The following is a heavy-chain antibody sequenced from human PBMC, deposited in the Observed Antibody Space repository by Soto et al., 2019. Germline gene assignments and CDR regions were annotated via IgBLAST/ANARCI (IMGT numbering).Heavy chain of an antibody. CDR1: GFTFSDHY. J-gene: IGHJ4*02. CDR2: VRNKANSYST. D-gene: IGHD2-2*01. Sequence: EVQLVESGVGLVQPGGSLRLSCVVSGFTFSDHYMDWVRQAPGKGLEYIGRVRNKANSYSTEYAASVKGRFTISRDDSKNSLYLQMNSLKTEVTAVYYCVRDSRFGSLDYWGQGTLVTVSS. CDR3: VRDSRFGSLDY. V-gene: IGHV3-72*01.